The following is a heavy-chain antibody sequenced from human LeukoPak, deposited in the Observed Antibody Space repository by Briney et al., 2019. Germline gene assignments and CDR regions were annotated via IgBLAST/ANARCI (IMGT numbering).Heavy chain of an antibody. V-gene: IGHV4-39*01. CDR3: ARLPTGYPNWFDP. Sequence: SETLSLTCAISGGSIISSSYNWGWIRQPPGEGLEWIGTIYHSGTTYYNPSLESRVTISVDTSKNQFFLKLSSVTAADTAVYYCARLPTGYPNWFDPWGQGSLVTVSS. CDR1: GGSIISSSYN. CDR2: IYHSGTT. D-gene: IGHD3-9*01. J-gene: IGHJ5*02.